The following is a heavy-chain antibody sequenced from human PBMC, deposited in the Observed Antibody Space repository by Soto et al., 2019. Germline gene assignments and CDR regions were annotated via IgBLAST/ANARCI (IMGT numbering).Heavy chain of an antibody. J-gene: IGHJ4*02. CDR1: GYTFNTYG. D-gene: IGHD1-1*01. CDR3: ARNLASVHDS. Sequence: QVQLVQSGAEVKKPGASVKISCKASGYTFNTYGVSWVRQAPGQGLEWMGWINPYNDNAHYAQKFQGRVTMTTDTSTTTAYMELTSLRYDDTAVYYCARNLASVHDSWGRGTLVTVSS. CDR2: INPYNDNA. V-gene: IGHV1-18*01.